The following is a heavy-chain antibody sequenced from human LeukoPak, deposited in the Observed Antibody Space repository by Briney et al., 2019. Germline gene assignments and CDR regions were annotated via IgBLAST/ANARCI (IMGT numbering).Heavy chain of an antibody. J-gene: IGHJ4*02. CDR1: GYTFTSYG. D-gene: IGHD3-22*01. V-gene: IGHV1-18*01. CDR3: ARVWRGYDSSGSVLRY. CDR2: ISAYNGNT. Sequence: SVKVSCKASGYTFTSYGISWVRQAPGQGLEWMGWISAYNGNTNYAQKLQGRVTMTTDTSTSTAYMELRSLRSDDTAVYYCARVWRGYDSSGSVLRYWGQGTLVAVSS.